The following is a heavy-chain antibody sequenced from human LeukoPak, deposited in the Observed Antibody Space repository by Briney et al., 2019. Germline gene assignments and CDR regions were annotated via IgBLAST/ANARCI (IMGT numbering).Heavy chain of an antibody. CDR1: GGSISSYY. CDR3: ARGRCSSTSCYSDY. J-gene: IGHJ4*02. V-gene: IGHV4-59*01. CDR2: IYYSGST. D-gene: IGHD2-2*01. Sequence: SETLSLTCTVSGGSISSYYWSWIRQPPGKGLEWIGYIYYSGSTNYNPSIKSRVTISVDTSKNQFSLKLSSVTAADTAVYYCARGRCSSTSCYSDYWGQGTLVTVSS.